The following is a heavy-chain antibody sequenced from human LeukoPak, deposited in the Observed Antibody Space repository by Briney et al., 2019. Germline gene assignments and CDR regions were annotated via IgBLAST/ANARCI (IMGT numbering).Heavy chain of an antibody. V-gene: IGHV3-30*02. CDR2: IRYDGSNK. D-gene: IGHD4-11*01. CDR1: GFTFSSYG. Sequence: SGGSLRLSCAASGFTFSSYGMHWVRQAPGKGLEWVAFIRYDGSNKYYVDSVKGRFTISRDNSKNTLYLQMNSLRAEDTAVYYCARATVTTTGWFDPWGQGTLVTVSS. CDR3: ARATVTTTGWFDP. J-gene: IGHJ5*02.